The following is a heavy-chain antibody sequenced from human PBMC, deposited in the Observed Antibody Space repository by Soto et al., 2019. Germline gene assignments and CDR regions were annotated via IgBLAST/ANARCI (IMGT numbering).Heavy chain of an antibody. J-gene: IGHJ4*02. Sequence: ASVKVSCKASGYTFTTYDINWVRQATGQGLEWMGRMNPNSGNTNYAQKFQGRVTMTTDTSTSTAYMELRSLRSEDTAVYYCARDLGYCSGGSCYSGPYWGQGTLVTVSS. D-gene: IGHD2-15*01. V-gene: IGHV1-8*01. CDR2: MNPNSGNT. CDR3: ARDLGYCSGGSCYSGPY. CDR1: GYTFTTYD.